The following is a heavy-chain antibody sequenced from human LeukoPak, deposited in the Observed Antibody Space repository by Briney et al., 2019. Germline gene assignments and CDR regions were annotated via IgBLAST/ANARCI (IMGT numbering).Heavy chain of an antibody. J-gene: IGHJ2*01. CDR2: IYTTGNA. V-gene: IGHV4-61*02. CDR3: ARFRRDGYPNWYFDV. Sequence: SETLSLTCTVSGDSFSGDSYYWSWIRQPSGKGLEWIGRIYTTGNAIYNPSLRSRVTISVNTANNNFSLKLTSVTATDTAVYYCARFRRDGYPNWYFDVWGRGTLVIVSS. D-gene: IGHD5-24*01. CDR1: GDSFSGDSYY.